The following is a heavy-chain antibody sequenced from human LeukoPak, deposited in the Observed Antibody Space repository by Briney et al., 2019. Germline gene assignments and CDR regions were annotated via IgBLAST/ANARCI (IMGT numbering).Heavy chain of an antibody. CDR1: GGSLSGYY. CDR2: INHSGST. V-gene: IGHV4-34*01. J-gene: IGHJ4*02. Sequence: SEPLSLTCAVYGGSLSGYYWSWIRQPPGKGLEWIGEINHSGSTNYNPSLKSRVTISVDTSKNQFSLKLSSVTAADTAVYYCARAASVRGWYVAYWGQGTLVSVSS. CDR3: ARAASVRGWYVAY. D-gene: IGHD6-19*01.